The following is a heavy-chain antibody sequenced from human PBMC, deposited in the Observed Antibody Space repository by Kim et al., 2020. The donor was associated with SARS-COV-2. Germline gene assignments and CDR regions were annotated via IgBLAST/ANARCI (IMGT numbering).Heavy chain of an antibody. V-gene: IGHV3-13*01. CDR1: GFTFSSYD. CDR3: ARAVRSSWDISGAWDI. D-gene: IGHD6-13*01. CDR2: IGSAGDT. J-gene: IGHJ3*02. Sequence: GGSLRLSCAASGFTFSSYDMHWVRQATGKGLEWVSAIGSAGDTYYQGSVKGRFTISRENDKNSLYLQRNSRRAGDTAVYYWARAVRSSWDISGAWDIWV.